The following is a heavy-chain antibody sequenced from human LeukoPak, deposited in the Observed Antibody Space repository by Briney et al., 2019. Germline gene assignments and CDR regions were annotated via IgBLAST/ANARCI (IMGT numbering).Heavy chain of an antibody. Sequence: GGSLRLSCTASGFTVSSDYMSWVRQAPGKGLDWVSVVYSGGNTYYADSVKGRFTISRDNSKNTLYLQMNSLRAEDTAVYYCAREPPGGGFDYWGQGTLVTVSS. CDR1: GFTVSSDY. CDR2: VYSGGNT. D-gene: IGHD3-16*01. CDR3: AREPPGGGFDY. J-gene: IGHJ4*02. V-gene: IGHV3-66*01.